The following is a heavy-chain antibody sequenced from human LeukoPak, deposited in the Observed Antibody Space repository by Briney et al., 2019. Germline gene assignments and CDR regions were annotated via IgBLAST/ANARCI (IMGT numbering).Heavy chain of an antibody. CDR3: AMEGYLSYFDY. CDR1: GFTFSSYA. Sequence: SLRLSCAASGFTFSSYAMHWVRQAPGKGLEWVAVISYDGSNKYYADSVKGRFTISRDNSKNTLYLQMNSLRAEDTAVYYCAMEGYLSYFDYWGQGTLVTVSS. V-gene: IGHV3-30-3*01. CDR2: ISYDGSNK. D-gene: IGHD5-12*01. J-gene: IGHJ4*02.